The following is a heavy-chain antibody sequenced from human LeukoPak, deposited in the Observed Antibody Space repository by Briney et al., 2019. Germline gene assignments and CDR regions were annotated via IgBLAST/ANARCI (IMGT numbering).Heavy chain of an antibody. Sequence: GGSLRLSCAASGFIVSSNYMSWVRQAPGKGLEWVSVVYSGGNTYNADAVKSLFTISRDNSKNTLFLQMNSLRAEDTAMYYCAVTAGSFDYWGQGTLVTVSS. CDR3: AVTAGSFDY. CDR2: VYSGGNT. D-gene: IGHD5-18*01. J-gene: IGHJ4*02. V-gene: IGHV3-53*01. CDR1: GFIVSSNY.